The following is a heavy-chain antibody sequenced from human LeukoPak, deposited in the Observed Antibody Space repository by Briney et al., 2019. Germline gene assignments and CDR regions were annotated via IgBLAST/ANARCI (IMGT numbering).Heavy chain of an antibody. J-gene: IGHJ5*02. CDR3: ARDQEYSSSSGVGDFDP. CDR1: GGSLSSSSYY. CDR2: IFYSGST. D-gene: IGHD6-6*01. V-gene: IGHV4-39*07. Sequence: SETLSLTCTVSGGSLSSSSYYWGWIRQPPGKGLEWIGSIFYSGSTYYNRSLKSRVTISVDTSKNQFSLKLSSVTAADTAVYYCARDQEYSSSSGVGDFDPWGQGTLVTVSS.